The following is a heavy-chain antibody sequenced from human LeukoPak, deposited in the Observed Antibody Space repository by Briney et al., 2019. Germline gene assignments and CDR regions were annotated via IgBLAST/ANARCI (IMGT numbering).Heavy chain of an antibody. CDR2: IYYSGST. CDR1: GGSISSSSYY. D-gene: IGHD6-19*01. V-gene: IGHV4-39*01. Sequence: SETLSLTCTVSGGSISSSSYYWGWIRQPPGKGLEWIGSIYYSGSTYYNPSLKSRVTISVDTFKNQFSLKLSSVTAADTAVYYCARGGWPFDYWGQGTLVTVSS. J-gene: IGHJ4*02. CDR3: ARGGWPFDY.